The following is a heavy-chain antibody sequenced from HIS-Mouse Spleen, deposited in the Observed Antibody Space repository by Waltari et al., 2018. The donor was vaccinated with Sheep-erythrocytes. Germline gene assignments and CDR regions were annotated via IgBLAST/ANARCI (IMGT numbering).Heavy chain of an antibody. CDR1: GFTFRSHS. D-gene: IGHD1-26*01. Sequence: EVQLVESGGGLVKPGGSLRLSCAASGFTFRSHSRHWARQAPGKGLEWVSSISSSSSYIYYADSVKGRFTISRDNAKNSLYLQMNSLRAEDTAVYYCARDQGDSGSYYYYYGMDVWGQGTTVTVSS. CDR2: ISSSSSYI. CDR3: ARDQGDSGSYYYYYGMDV. V-gene: IGHV3-21*01. J-gene: IGHJ6*02.